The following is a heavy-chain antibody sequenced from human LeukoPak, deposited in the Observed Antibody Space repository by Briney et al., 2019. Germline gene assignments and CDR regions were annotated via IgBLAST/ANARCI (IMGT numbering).Heavy chain of an antibody. D-gene: IGHD5-24*01. CDR1: GGSISTYY. CDR3: AREAQNPWPDDAFDI. CDR2: VSGRT. Sequence: SETLSLTCTVSGGSISTYYWSWIRQPPGKGLEWIGYVSGRTNYNPSLKNRVTISVDTSKNQFSLRLSSVTAADTAVYYCAREAQNPWPDDAFDIWGQGTMVTVSS. V-gene: IGHV4-4*08. J-gene: IGHJ3*02.